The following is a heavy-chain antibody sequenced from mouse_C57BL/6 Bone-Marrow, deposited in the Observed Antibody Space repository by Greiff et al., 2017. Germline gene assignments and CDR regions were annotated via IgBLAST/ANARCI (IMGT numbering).Heavy chain of an antibody. Sequence: QVQLQQSGAELVRPGASVTLSCKASGYTFTDYEMHWVKQTPVHGLEWIGAIDPETGGTAYNQKFKGKAILTADKSSSTAYMELRSLTSEDSAVYYCTSEAIYYDYYWGQGTTLTVSS. D-gene: IGHD2-4*01. J-gene: IGHJ2*01. CDR2: IDPETGGT. V-gene: IGHV1-15*01. CDR3: TSEAIYYDYY. CDR1: GYTFTDYE.